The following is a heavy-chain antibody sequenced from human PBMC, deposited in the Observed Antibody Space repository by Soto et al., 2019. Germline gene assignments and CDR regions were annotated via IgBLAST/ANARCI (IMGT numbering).Heavy chain of an antibody. CDR1: GFTFSSYA. Sequence: QVQLVESGGGVVQPGRSLRLSCAASGFTFSSYAMHWVRQAPGKGLEWVAVISYDGSNKYYADSVKGRFTISRDISKKSLYLQMNSLRAEDTAVYNCARAGGSVLDYWGQGTRV. V-gene: IGHV3-30-3*01. CDR3: ARAGGSVLDY. CDR2: ISYDGSNK. J-gene: IGHJ4*02. D-gene: IGHD5-12*01.